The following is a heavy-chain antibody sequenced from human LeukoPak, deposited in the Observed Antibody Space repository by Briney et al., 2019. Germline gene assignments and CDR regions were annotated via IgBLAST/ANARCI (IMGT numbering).Heavy chain of an antibody. CDR1: GFTFDDYA. D-gene: IGHD4-17*01. Sequence: GGSLRLSCAAAGFTFDDYAMHWVRQAPGKGLEWVSLISGDGGSTHYADSVKGRFTISRDNSKNSLYLRMNSLRTEDTALYYCAKAGYGDYEWFDPWGQGTLVTASS. J-gene: IGHJ5*02. V-gene: IGHV3-43*02. CDR3: AKAGYGDYEWFDP. CDR2: ISGDGGST.